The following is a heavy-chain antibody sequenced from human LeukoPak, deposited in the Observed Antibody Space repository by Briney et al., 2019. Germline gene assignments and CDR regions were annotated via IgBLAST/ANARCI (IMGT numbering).Heavy chain of an antibody. CDR3: ARVSTVTTPVDEY. CDR1: GFTFSSYG. J-gene: IGHJ4*02. D-gene: IGHD4-17*01. V-gene: IGHV3-23*01. CDR2: ISGSGGST. Sequence: GGSLRLSCAASGFTFSSYGMSWVRQAPGKGLEWVSAISGSGGSTYYADSVKGRFTITRDNSKNTLYLQMNSLRAEDTAVYYCARVSTVTTPVDEYWGQGTLVTVSS.